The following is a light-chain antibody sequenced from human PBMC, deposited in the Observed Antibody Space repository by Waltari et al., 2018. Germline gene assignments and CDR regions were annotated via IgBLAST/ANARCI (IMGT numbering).Light chain of an antibody. J-gene: IGLJ1*01. CDR3: QVWDSNTPYV. V-gene: IGLV3-9*01. Sequence: SYEVTQPLSVSVALGQTGRITCGGTNHGTKHMPWYQQKPGQAPVLFIYRDSSRPSGIPERFSGSNSGNTATLTISRAQAGDEADYYCQVWDSNTPYVFGTGTKVTVL. CDR2: RDS. CDR1: NHGTKH.